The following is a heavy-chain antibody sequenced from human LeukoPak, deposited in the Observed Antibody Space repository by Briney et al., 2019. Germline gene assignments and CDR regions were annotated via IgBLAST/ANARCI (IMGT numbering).Heavy chain of an antibody. V-gene: IGHV1-2*02. CDR3: ARDLWTFWSGYYWDY. CDR1: GYTFTGYY. J-gene: IGHJ4*02. CDR2: INPNSGGT. D-gene: IGHD3-3*01. Sequence: ASVKVSCKASGYTFTGYYMHWVRQAPGQGLEWMGWINPNSGGTNYAQKFQGRVTMTRDTSISTAYMELSRLRSDDTAVYYCARDLWTFWSGYYWDYWGQGTLVTVTS.